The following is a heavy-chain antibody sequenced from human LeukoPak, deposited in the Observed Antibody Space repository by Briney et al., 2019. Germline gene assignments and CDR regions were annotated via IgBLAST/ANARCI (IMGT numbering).Heavy chain of an antibody. Sequence: GGSLRLSCAASGFTFSSYWMSWVRQAPGKGLEWVASIKRDGSVKKYVDSVQGRFTVSRDNTKNSLYLQMNSLRADDTAVYYCARYLNSGPEDFWGQGNLVTVSS. CDR1: GFTFSSYW. CDR3: ARYLNSGPEDF. V-gene: IGHV3-7*01. D-gene: IGHD1-26*01. J-gene: IGHJ4*02. CDR2: IKRDGSVK.